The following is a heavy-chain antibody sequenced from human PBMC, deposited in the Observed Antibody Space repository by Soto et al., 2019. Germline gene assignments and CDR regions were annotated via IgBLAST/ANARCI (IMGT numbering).Heavy chain of an antibody. J-gene: IGHJ3*01. V-gene: IGHV4-4*02. D-gene: IGHD2-21*02. Sequence: SETLSLTCAVSGDSISRSVWWTWVRQSPGKGLEWIGDAYHTGNTNYSPSLRARVTITVDKSKNLFSLFLNSVTAADTAIYYCATFSTGDCDSISHAFSVWGQGTMVPVSS. CDR3: ATFSTGDCDSISHAFSV. CDR1: GDSISRSVW. CDR2: AYHTGNT.